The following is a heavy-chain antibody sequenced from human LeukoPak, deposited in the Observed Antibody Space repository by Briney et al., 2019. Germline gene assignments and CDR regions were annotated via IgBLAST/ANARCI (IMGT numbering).Heavy chain of an antibody. CDR3: ARGPTMGATYFEN. CDR1: GGPISTYY. V-gene: IGHV4-4*07. J-gene: IGHJ4*02. D-gene: IGHD1-26*01. CDR2: IHTSGRT. Sequence: SETLSLTCTVSGGPISTYYWSWIRQPAGKGLEWIGRIHTSGRTLYDPSLKSRVTMSVDTSKNQFSLKLSSVTAADTAMYYCARGPTMGATYFENWGQGILVSVSS.